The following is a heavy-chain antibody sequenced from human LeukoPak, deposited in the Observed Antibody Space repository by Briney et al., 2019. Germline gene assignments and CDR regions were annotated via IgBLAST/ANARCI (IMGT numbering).Heavy chain of an antibody. CDR2: IKQDGSEK. CDR3: ARAGYDYVWGSYRGTDAFDI. D-gene: IGHD3-16*02. CDR1: GFTFSSYW. V-gene: IGHV3-7*03. J-gene: IGHJ3*02. Sequence: GGSLRLSCAASGFTFSSYWMSWVRQAPGKGLEWVANIKQDGSEKYYVDSVNGRFTISRDNAKNSLYLQMNSLRAEDTAVYYCARAGYDYVWGSYRGTDAFDIWGQGTMVTVSS.